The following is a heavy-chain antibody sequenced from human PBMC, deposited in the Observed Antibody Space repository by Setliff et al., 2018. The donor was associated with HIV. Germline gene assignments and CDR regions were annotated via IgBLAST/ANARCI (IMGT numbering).Heavy chain of an antibody. CDR3: ARGLSFYDPGGFDY. Sequence: SETLSLTCSVSGGAISGSGYYWSWIRQPPGKALEWIGYIYYSGSVYYNPSLKSRLTISVDTSKNQFSLKLSSVTAADTAVYYCARGLSFYDPGGFDYWGQGTLVTVSS. D-gene: IGHD3-22*01. V-gene: IGHV4-30-4*01. J-gene: IGHJ4*02. CDR1: GGAISGSGYY. CDR2: IYYSGSV.